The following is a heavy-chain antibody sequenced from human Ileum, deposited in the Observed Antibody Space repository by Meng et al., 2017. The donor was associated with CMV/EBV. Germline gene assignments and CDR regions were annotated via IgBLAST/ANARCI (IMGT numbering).Heavy chain of an antibody. CDR1: GFTFDDYA. Sequence: GESLKISCAASGFTFDDYALHWVRQAPGKGLEWVANIEQDGSEKYYVDSVKGRFTISRDNAKNSLYLQMNSLRAEDTAVYYCASGKGSYGYYRLLYYYYGMDVWGQGTTVTVSS. CDR2: IEQDGSEK. CDR3: ASGKGSYGYYRLLYYYYGMDV. V-gene: IGHV3-7*01. D-gene: IGHD3-22*01. J-gene: IGHJ6*02.